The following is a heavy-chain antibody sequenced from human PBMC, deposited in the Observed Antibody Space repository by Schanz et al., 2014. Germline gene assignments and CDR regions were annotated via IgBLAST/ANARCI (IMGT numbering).Heavy chain of an antibody. D-gene: IGHD5-12*01. CDR1: GYIFINSG. Sequence: QVQLVQSGAEVKKPGATVKVSCKASGYIFINSGISWVRQAPGQGLEWMGWISAYNGNTKYPQKLQGRVTMTTDTSASTAYMELSSLRSEDTAVYSCARGIGGYGANNYFDYWGQGTLVTVSS. J-gene: IGHJ4*02. CDR2: ISAYNGNT. CDR3: ARGIGGYGANNYFDY. V-gene: IGHV1-18*01.